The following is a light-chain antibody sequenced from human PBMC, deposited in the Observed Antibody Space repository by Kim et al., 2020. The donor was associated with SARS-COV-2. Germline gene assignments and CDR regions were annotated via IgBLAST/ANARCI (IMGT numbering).Light chain of an antibody. Sequence: RVTISCTRSSSNSGAGYEVHWYQQLPGTAPKLLIYGNSNRPSGVPDRFSGSKSGTSASLAITGLQAEDEADYYCQSYDSSLSGSYVFGTGTKVTVL. CDR2: GNS. CDR1: SSNSGAGYE. V-gene: IGLV1-40*01. CDR3: QSYDSSLSGSYV. J-gene: IGLJ1*01.